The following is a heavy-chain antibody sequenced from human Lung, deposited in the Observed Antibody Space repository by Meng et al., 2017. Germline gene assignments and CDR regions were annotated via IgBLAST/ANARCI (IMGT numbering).Heavy chain of an antibody. CDR2: ITGDGSST. Sequence: EVPLVEYGGGLVQPGGSLRLSCAASGFTFSTHWMHWVRQAPGKGLEWVSRITGDGSSTIYADSVQGRFTMSRDNAKNTLSLQMNSLRAEDTAVYYCARGGVTTDDWGQGTLVTVSS. CDR1: GFTFSTHW. CDR3: ARGGVTTDD. D-gene: IGHD4-17*01. J-gene: IGHJ4*02. V-gene: IGHV3-74*01.